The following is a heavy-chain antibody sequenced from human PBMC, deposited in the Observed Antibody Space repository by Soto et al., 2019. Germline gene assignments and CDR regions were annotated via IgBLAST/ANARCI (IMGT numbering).Heavy chain of an antibody. V-gene: IGHV1-18*01. CDR2: ISAYNGNT. CDR3: ARDPVIYSSGSHDAFDI. D-gene: IGHD3-22*01. J-gene: IGHJ3*02. CDR1: GFTFTSSA. Sequence: ASVKVSCKASGFTFTSSAVQWVRQARGQRLEWMGWISAYNGNTNYAQKLQGRVTMTTDTSTSTAYMELRSLRSDDTAVYYCARDPVIYSSGSHDAFDIWGQGTMVTVSS.